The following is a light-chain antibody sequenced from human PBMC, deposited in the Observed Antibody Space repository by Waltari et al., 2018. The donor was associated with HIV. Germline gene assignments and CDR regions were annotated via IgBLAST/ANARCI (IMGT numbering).Light chain of an antibody. CDR1: QSVLASSNVKYE. CDR3: QQYHTTPQT. J-gene: IGKJ1*01. Sequence: DIVMTQSPDSLAVSVGERATINCMSSQSVLASSNVKYELARYQQKPGLPPKLLIYWAFERQGGVPDRFSGSGSGTEFTLTISRLQPEDVAVYYCQQYHTTPQTFGQGTKVEI. CDR2: WAF. V-gene: IGKV4-1*01.